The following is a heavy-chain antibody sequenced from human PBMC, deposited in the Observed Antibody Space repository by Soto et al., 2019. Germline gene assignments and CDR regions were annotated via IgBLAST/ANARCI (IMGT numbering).Heavy chain of an antibody. D-gene: IGHD3-10*01. Sequence: SETLSLTCTVSGGSISSYYWSWIRQPPGKGLEWIGYIYYSGSTNYNPSLKSRVTISVDTSKNQFSLKLSSVTAADTAVYYCARVRLFSRTPTMVRGVSKLDYSGQGTLATVSS. J-gene: IGHJ4*02. V-gene: IGHV4-59*12. CDR1: GGSISSYY. CDR2: IYYSGST. CDR3: ARVRLFSRTPTMVRGVSKLDY.